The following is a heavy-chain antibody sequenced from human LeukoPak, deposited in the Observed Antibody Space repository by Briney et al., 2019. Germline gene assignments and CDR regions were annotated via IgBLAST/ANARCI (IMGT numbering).Heavy chain of an antibody. CDR1: GYRFISNY. Sequence: GASVKVSCKASGYRFISNYIQWVRQAPGLGPDWMGWRHPGDGNTRYAEKFQGRVTMTRDTSINTAYMDLSSLRSDDTAVYYCAREGSYCVGGDCYSFDFWGQGTLITVSS. J-gene: IGHJ4*02. V-gene: IGHV1-2*02. D-gene: IGHD2-21*02. CDR2: RHPGDGNT. CDR3: AREGSYCVGGDCYSFDF.